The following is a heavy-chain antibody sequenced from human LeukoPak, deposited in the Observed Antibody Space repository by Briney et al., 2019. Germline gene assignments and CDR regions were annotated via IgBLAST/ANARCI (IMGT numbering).Heavy chain of an antibody. CDR3: TTGGGYCSGGTCYLVRSLFDY. D-gene: IGHD2-15*01. CDR1: GFTFSNAW. Sequence: PGGSLRLSCAASGFTFSNAWMSWVRQAPGKGLEWVGRIKSKTDGRTTDYAAPVKGRFTISRDDSKNTLYLQMNSLKTEDTAVYYCTTGGGYCSGGTCYLVRSLFDYWGQGILVTVSS. J-gene: IGHJ4*02. CDR2: IKSKTDGRTT. V-gene: IGHV3-15*01.